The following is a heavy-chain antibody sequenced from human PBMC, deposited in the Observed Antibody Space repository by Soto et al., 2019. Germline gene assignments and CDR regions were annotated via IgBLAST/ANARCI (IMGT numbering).Heavy chain of an antibody. CDR3: ARERPDGARLDP. Sequence: SETLSLTCTVSGGSISSGDYYWSWIRQPPGKGLEWIGYIYYSGSTYYNKSLKSRVTKSVDTSKNQFSLKLSSVTAADTAVYYCARERPDGARLDPWGQGTLVTVS. CDR2: IYYSGST. J-gene: IGHJ5*02. CDR1: GGSISSGDYY. D-gene: IGHD6-6*01. V-gene: IGHV4-30-4*01.